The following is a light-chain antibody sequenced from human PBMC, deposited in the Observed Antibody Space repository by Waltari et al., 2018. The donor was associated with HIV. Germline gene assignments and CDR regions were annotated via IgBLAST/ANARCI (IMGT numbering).Light chain of an antibody. CDR1: QSISNW. J-gene: IGKJ1*01. CDR2: KAS. V-gene: IGKV1-5*03. Sequence: DIQMTQSLSTLSASIGDRATITCRASQSISNWLAWYQQKPGKAPKLLIYKASTLEGGVPSRFSGSGSGTEFPLTINSLQPDDFATYFCQQYYLYPWTFGQGAKVEI. CDR3: QQYYLYPWT.